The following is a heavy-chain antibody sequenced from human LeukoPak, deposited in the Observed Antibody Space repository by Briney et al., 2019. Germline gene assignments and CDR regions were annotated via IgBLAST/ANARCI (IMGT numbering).Heavy chain of an antibody. CDR3: ARDEVVVVPAAIEVDYYYYGMDV. V-gene: IGHV4-4*07. Sequence: SETLSLTCTVSGGSISSYYWSWIRQPAGKGLEWIWRIYTSGSTNYNLSLKSRVTMSVDTSKNQFSLKLSSVTAADTAVYYCARDEVVVVPAAIEVDYYYYGMDVWGQGTTVTVSS. D-gene: IGHD2-2*02. J-gene: IGHJ6*02. CDR2: IYTSGST. CDR1: GGSISSYY.